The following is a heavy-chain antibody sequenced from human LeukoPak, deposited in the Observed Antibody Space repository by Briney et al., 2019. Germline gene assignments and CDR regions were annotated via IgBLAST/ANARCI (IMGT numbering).Heavy chain of an antibody. CDR1: GGSISSYY. V-gene: IGHV4-59*12. Sequence: SETLSLTCSVSGGSISSYYWSWIRQPPGKGLEWIGYIYYSGRTSYNPSLKSRVTISVDTSKNQFSLKLRSVTAADTAVYYCARGAYDFWIPNWFDPWGQGTLVTVSS. CDR3: ARGAYDFWIPNWFDP. CDR2: IYYSGRT. D-gene: IGHD3-3*01. J-gene: IGHJ5*02.